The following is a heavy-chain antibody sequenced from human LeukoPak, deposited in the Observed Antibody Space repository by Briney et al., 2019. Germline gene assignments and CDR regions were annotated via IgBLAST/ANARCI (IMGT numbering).Heavy chain of an antibody. J-gene: IGHJ4*02. CDR1: GGTFSSYA. CDR2: IIPIFGTA. V-gene: IGHV1-69*13. CDR3: ATEKYSGYDSLCFDY. D-gene: IGHD5-12*01. Sequence: ASVKVSCKASGGTFSSYAISWVRQAPGQGLEWMGGIIPIFGTANYAQKFQGRVTITADESTSTAYMELSSLRSEDTAVYYCATEKYSGYDSLCFDYWGQGTLVTVSS.